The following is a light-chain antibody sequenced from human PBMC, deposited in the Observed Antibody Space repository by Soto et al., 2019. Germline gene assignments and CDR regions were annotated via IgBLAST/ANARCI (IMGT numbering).Light chain of an antibody. V-gene: IGKV3-15*01. J-gene: IGKJ5*01. CDR2: GAS. CDR1: QSVSSN. CDR3: QQYNNWAPVS. Sequence: ETVMTQSPAALSVSPGERATLSCRASQSVSSNVAWDQQAPGQAPRLLIYGASTRVAGIPDRFSGSGSGTEFTNPISSLKSEDFAIYYCQQYNNWAPVSFGQGTRQDIK.